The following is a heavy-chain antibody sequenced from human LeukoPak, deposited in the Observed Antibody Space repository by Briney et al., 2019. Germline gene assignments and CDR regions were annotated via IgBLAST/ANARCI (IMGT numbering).Heavy chain of an antibody. D-gene: IGHD5-18*01. CDR2: MSAYNGKT. V-gene: IGHV1-18*01. Sequence: ASVKVSCKASGYSFTSYGFNWVLQAPGQGLEWMGWMSAYNGKTNYAHSLQGRVTVTADTSTSTAYMELRSPRSEDTAVYYCARGMGYSYGHPQGAFDIWGQGTMVTVSS. CDR3: ARGMGYSYGHPQGAFDI. J-gene: IGHJ3*02. CDR1: GYSFTSYG.